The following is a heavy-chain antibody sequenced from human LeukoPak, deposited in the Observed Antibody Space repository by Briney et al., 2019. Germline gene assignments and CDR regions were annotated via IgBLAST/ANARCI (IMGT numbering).Heavy chain of an antibody. CDR1: GYTFTAYY. CDR3: ARDRVVVPAAFDY. J-gene: IGHJ4*02. D-gene: IGHD2-2*01. CDR2: INPNSGGT. Sequence: ASVKVSCKASGYTFTAYYMHWVRQRPGQGLEWMGWINPNSGGTNYAQKFQGRVTMTRDTSISTAYMELSRLRSDDTAVYYCARDRVVVPAAFDYWGQGTLVTVSS. V-gene: IGHV1-2*02.